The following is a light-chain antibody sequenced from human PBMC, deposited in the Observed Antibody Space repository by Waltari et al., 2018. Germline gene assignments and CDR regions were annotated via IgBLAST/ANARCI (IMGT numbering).Light chain of an antibody. CDR2: DFN. CDR1: SSDVGGYNY. J-gene: IGLJ3*02. V-gene: IGLV2-14*03. Sequence: HSALAQPASVSGSPGQSITISCTGTSSDVGGYNYVSWYQQHQGKAPRLMIYDFNNRPAGVSNRFSGSKSGNTASLTISGLQAEDEADYYCSSFTRTNSWVFGGGTKLTVL. CDR3: SSFTRTNSWV.